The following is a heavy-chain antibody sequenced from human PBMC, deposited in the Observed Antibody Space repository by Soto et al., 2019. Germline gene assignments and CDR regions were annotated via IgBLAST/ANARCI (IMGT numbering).Heavy chain of an antibody. D-gene: IGHD6-6*01. Sequence: EVQLLESGGGLVQPGGSLRLSCAASGFTFSSYAMSWVRQAPGKGLEWVSAISGSGGSTYYADSVKGRFTISADKSVSTAYLQWSSLKASDTAMYYCARRGIAARLGVFDYWGQGTLVTVAS. CDR3: ARRGIAARLGVFDY. J-gene: IGHJ4*02. CDR1: GFTFSSYA. V-gene: IGHV3-23*01. CDR2: ISGSGGST.